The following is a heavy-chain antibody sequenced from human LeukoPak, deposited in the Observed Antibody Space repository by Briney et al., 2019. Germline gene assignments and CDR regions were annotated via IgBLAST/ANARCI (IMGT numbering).Heavy chain of an antibody. J-gene: IGHJ4*02. Sequence: GRSLRLSCAASGFTFDDYAMHWVRQAPGKGLVWVSRINTDGSSTSYADSVKGRFTISRDNAKNTLYLQMNSLRAEDTAVYYCARASGGSFDYWGQGTLVTVSS. D-gene: IGHD2-15*01. CDR3: ARASGGSFDY. CDR2: INTDGSST. V-gene: IGHV3-74*01. CDR1: GFTFDDYA.